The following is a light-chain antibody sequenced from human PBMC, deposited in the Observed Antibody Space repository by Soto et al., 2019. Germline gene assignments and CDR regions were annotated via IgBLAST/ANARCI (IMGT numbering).Light chain of an antibody. V-gene: IGLV3-1*01. CDR1: KLGDKY. Sequence: SYELTQPPSLSVSPGQTDSITCSGDKLGDKYACWYQQKPGQSPVLVIYQDSKRPSGIPERFSGSNSGNTATLIISRTQALAEDEYYCQAWARSTGVVFGGETQLTFL. CDR2: QDS. CDR3: QAWARSTGVV. J-gene: IGLJ3*02.